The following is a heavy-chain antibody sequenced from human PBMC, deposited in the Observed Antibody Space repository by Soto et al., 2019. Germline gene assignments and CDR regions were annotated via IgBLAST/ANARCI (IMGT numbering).Heavy chain of an antibody. CDR1: GGSFSGYY. D-gene: IGHD3-10*01. CDR2: INHSGST. J-gene: IGHJ6*02. CDR3: ARGRGRGSGSYYYYGMDV. V-gene: IGHV4-34*01. Sequence: LSLTCAVYGGSFSGYYWSWIRQPPGKGLEWIGEINHSGSTNYNPSLKSRVTISVDTSKNQFSLKLSSVTAADTAVYYCARGRGRGSGSYYYYGMDVWGQGTTVTVS.